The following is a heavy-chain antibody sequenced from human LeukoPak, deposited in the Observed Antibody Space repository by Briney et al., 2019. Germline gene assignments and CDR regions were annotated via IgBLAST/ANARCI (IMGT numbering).Heavy chain of an antibody. CDR2: IIPIFGTA. CDR1: GGTFSSYA. Sequence: SVKVSCKASGGTFSSYAISWVRQAPGQGREWMGGIIPIFGTAQYTQKFKDRVTITADQSTSTAYMELNSLRSEDTAIYSCARAPFVAAGSDYWGQGTLVTVSS. D-gene: IGHD6-13*01. V-gene: IGHV1-69*01. J-gene: IGHJ4*02. CDR3: ARAPFVAAGSDY.